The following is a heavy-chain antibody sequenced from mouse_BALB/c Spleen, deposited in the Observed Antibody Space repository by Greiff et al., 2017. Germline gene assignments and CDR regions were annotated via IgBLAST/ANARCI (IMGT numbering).Heavy chain of an antibody. CDR2: ISYSGST. J-gene: IGHJ1*01. CDR3: ARGRYYWYFDV. V-gene: IGHV3-2*02. D-gene: IGHD1-1*01. CDR1: GYSITSDYA. Sequence: EVQLQESGPGLVQPSQSLSLTCTVTGYSITSDYAWNWIRQFPGNKLEWMGYISYSGSTSYNPSLKSRISITRDTSKNQFFLQLNSVTTEDTATYYCARGRYYWYFDVWGAGTTVTVSS.